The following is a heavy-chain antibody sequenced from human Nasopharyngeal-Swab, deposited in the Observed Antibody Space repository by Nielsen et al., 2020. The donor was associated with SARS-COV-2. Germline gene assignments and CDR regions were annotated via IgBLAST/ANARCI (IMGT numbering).Heavy chain of an antibody. CDR2: ITGNGDTT. CDR3: ARDRDYSFDY. V-gene: IGHV3-23*01. CDR1: GFTFSSYS. D-gene: IGHD3/OR15-3a*01. J-gene: IGHJ4*02. Sequence: GGSLRLSCAASGFTFSSYSMSWLRQAPGKGLEWVSTITGNGDTTYYADSVKGRFTISRDNAKNSLYLQMNSLRAEDTAVYYCARDRDYSFDYWGQGTLVTVSS.